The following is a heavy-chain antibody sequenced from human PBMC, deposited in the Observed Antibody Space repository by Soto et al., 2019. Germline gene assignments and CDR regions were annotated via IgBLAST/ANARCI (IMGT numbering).Heavy chain of an antibody. D-gene: IGHD6-6*01. V-gene: IGHV1-3*01. CDR2: INSGNGNT. Sequence: GASVKVSCKASGYTFTNYAMHWVRQAPGQRLEWMGWINSGNGNTKYSQKFQGRVTMTRNTSISTAYMELSSLRSEDTAVYYCAREKGSSGFDPWGQGTLVTVSS. CDR1: GYTFTNYA. CDR3: AREKGSSGFDP. J-gene: IGHJ5*02.